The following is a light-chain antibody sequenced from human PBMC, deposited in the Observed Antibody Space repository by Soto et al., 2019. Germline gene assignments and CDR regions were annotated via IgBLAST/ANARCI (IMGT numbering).Light chain of an antibody. J-gene: IGLJ3*02. CDR2: EVS. V-gene: IGLV2-14*01. CDR1: SSDVGAYIY. Sequence: QSALTQPASVSGSPGQSITISCTGTSSDVGAYIYVSWYQQHPGKAPKLMIYEVSNRPSGVSNRFSGSKSGNTASLTISGLQAEDEADYYCSSYTSSSTSVFGGGTQLTVL. CDR3: SSYTSSSTSV.